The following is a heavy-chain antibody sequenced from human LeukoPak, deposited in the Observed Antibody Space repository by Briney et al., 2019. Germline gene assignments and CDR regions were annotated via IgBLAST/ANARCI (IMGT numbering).Heavy chain of an antibody. V-gene: IGHV4-31*03. Sequence: SETLSLTRTVSGGSISSGGYYWSWIRQHPGKGLEWIGYIYYSGSTYYNPSLKSRVTISVDTSKNQFSLKLSSVTAADTAVYYCARGSFDYFDYWGQGTLVTVSS. CDR1: GGSISSGGYY. CDR3: ARGSFDYFDY. J-gene: IGHJ4*02. CDR2: IYYSGST.